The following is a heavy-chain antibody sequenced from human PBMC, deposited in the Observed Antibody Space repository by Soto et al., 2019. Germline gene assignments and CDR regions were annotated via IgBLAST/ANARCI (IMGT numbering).Heavy chain of an antibody. Sequence: ASVKVSCKASGYTFTSYYMHWVRQAPGQGLEWMGIINPSGGSTSYAQKFQGRVTMTRDTSTSTVYMELSSLRSEDTAVYYCAIGSANYYDSSGYYLDDWGQGTLVTVSS. CDR2: INPSGGST. V-gene: IGHV1-46*01. D-gene: IGHD3-22*01. CDR1: GYTFTSYY. CDR3: AIGSANYYDSSGYYLDD. J-gene: IGHJ4*02.